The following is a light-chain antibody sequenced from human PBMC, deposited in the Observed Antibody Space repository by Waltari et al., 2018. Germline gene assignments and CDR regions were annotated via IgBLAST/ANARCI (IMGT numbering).Light chain of an antibody. CDR1: QSVLYRYSNRNY. V-gene: IGKV4-1*01. Sequence: DIVMTQSPDSLAVSLGERATINCKSSQSVLYRYSNRNYLAWYQQKSGQPPKLLIYWASTRESGVPERFSGSGSVTDFTLTISSLQAEDVAVSYCQQYYDTPQTFGQGTKVEIK. CDR2: WAS. J-gene: IGKJ1*01. CDR3: QQYYDTPQT.